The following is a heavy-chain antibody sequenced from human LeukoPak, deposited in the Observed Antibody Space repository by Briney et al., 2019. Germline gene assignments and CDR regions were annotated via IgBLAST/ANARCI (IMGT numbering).Heavy chain of an antibody. J-gene: IGHJ4*02. D-gene: IGHD3-3*01. CDR3: ARDAHYDFWSGYYSTWPLGY. CDR2: IKEDGSER. CDR1: AFIFSGHW. V-gene: IGHV3-7*01. Sequence: SGGSLRLSCEGSAFIFSGHWMNWVRQTPGKGLEWVASIKEDGSERQYVDSVKGRFSISRDNAKNSLYLQMNSLRAEDTAVYYCARDAHYDFWSGYYSTWPLGYWGQGTLVTVSS.